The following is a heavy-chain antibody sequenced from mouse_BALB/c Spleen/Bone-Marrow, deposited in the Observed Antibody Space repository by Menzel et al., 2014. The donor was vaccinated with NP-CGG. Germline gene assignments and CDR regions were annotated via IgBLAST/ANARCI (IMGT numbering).Heavy chain of an antibody. CDR1: GYAFTNYL. V-gene: IGHV1-54*01. CDR2: INPGGGGT. CDR3: ARHSFDY. Sequence: VQRVESGAELVRPGTSVKVSCKASGYAFTNYLIEWVKQRPGQGLEWIGVINPGGGGTNYNEKFKGKATLTADKSSSTAYMQLSSLTSDDSAVYFCARHSFDYWGQGTTLTVSS. J-gene: IGHJ2*01.